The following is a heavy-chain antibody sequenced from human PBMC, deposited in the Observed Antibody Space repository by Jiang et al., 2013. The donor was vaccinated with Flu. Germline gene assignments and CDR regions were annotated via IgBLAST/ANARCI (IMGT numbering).Heavy chain of an antibody. CDR3: VKMTSSGFYYGRLGY. V-gene: IGHV3-23*01. D-gene: IGHD3-22*01. Sequence: GGGRWYEPGGVPSRLSCAASGFTFSIYGMSWVRQAPGKGPEWIAAISGSGSTTYYVDSVKGRFTMSRDNSNSTLYLQMNSLRAEDTAVYYCVKMTSSGFYYGRLGYWGQGTLVTVSS. CDR1: GFTFSIYG. CDR2: ISGSGSTT. J-gene: IGHJ4*02.